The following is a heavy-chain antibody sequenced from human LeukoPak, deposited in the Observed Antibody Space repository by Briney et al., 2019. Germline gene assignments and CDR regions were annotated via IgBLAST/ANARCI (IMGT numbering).Heavy chain of an antibody. CDR1: GGSFSGYY. CDR2: INHSGST. CDR3: ARGRIRSVAGPFDY. J-gene: IGHJ4*02. V-gene: IGHV4-34*01. D-gene: IGHD6-19*01. Sequence: SETLSLTCAVYGGSFSGYYWSWIRQPPGNGLEWIGEINHSGSTNYNPSLKSRVTISVGTSKNQFSLKLSSVTAADTAVYYCARGRIRSVAGPFDYWGQGTLVTVSS.